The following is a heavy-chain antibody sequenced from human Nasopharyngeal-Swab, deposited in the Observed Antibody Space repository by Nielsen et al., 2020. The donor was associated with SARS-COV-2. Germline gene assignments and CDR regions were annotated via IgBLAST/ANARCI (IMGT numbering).Heavy chain of an antibody. Sequence: ASVKVSCKASGYTFSNHSMHWVRQAPGQRFEWMGWINPVNENTKYSQKFQGRVTITRDTSANIGYMELNSLRSEDTALYYCARDLDTWGIFDYWGQGTLVTVSS. V-gene: IGHV1-3*01. D-gene: IGHD3/OR15-3a*01. J-gene: IGHJ4*02. CDR1: GYTFSNHS. CDR2: INPVNENT. CDR3: ARDLDTWGIFDY.